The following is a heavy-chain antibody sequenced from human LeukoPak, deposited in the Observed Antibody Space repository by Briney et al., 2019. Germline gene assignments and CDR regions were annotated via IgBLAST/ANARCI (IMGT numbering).Heavy chain of an antibody. D-gene: IGHD3-22*01. CDR2: IYYSGST. CDR3: AGVFSYYDSRGQDAFNI. J-gene: IGHJ3*02. V-gene: IGHV4-30-4*01. Sequence: SETLSLTCTVSGGSISSGDYYWSWIRQPPGKGLEWIGYIYYSGSTYYNPSLKSRVTISVDTSKNQFSLKRSSVTAADTAVYYGAGVFSYYDSRGQDAFNIWGKGTMVTV. CDR1: GGSISSGDYY.